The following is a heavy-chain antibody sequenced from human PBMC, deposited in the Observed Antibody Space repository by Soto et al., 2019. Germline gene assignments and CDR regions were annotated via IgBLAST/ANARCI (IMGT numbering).Heavy chain of an antibody. CDR1: EFTVSGNY. Sequence: HPGGSLRLSCGASEFTVSGNYMTWVRQAPGKGLDWVSVIYSGGSTYYADSVKGRFTISRDNSKNMLYLQMNSLRADDTAVYYCASNGYCSGSRCSSYDAFHIWGQGTMVNVSS. CDR3: ASNGYCSGSRCSSYDAFHI. V-gene: IGHV3-66*01. J-gene: IGHJ3*02. CDR2: IYSGGST. D-gene: IGHD2-15*01.